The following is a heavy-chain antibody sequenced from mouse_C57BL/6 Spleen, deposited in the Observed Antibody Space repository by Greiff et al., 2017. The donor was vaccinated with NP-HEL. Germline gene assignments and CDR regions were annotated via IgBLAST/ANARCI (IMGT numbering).Heavy chain of an antibody. V-gene: IGHV1-64*01. CDR3: ARSDGYWYFDV. CDR1: GYTFTSYW. CDR2: IHPNSGST. D-gene: IGHD2-3*01. J-gene: IGHJ1*03. Sequence: QVQLQQPGAELVKPGASVKLSCKASGYTFTSYWMHWVKQSPGQGLEWIGMIHPNSGSTNYNEKFKSKATLTVDKSSSTAYMQLSILTSEDSAVYYCARSDGYWYFDVWGTGTTVTVSS.